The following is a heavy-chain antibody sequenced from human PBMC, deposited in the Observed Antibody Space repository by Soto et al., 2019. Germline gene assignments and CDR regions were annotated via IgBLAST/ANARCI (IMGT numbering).Heavy chain of an antibody. J-gene: IGHJ4*02. Sequence: PGGSLRLSCAASGFTFSSYAMHWVRQAPGKGLEWVAVISYDGSNKYYADSVKGRFTISRDNFKNTLYLQMNSLRAEDTAVYYSARDGDSSGWYRGCLDYWGQGSLVTVSS. V-gene: IGHV3-30-3*01. CDR1: GFTFSSYA. CDR3: ARDGDSSGWYRGCLDY. CDR2: ISYDGSNK. D-gene: IGHD6-19*01.